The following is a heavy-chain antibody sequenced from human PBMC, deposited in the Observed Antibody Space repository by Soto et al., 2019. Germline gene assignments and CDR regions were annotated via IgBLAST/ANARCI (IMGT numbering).Heavy chain of an antibody. CDR2: TSYDGSTK. CDR3: AKDGGFDYGFWYFDL. Sequence: QVQLVESGGGVVQPGRSLILSCAASGFTFSRYTMHWVRQAPGKGLEWVAVTSYDGSTKYYADSVKGRFTISRDNNNNTLFLQVNSLRAEHTAVFYCAKDGGFDYGFWYFDLWGRGTLITVSP. V-gene: IGHV3-30-3*01. J-gene: IGHJ2*01. CDR1: GFTFSRYT. D-gene: IGHD4-17*01.